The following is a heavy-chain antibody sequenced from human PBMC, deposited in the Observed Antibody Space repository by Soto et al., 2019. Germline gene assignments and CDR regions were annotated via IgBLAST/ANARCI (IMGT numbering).Heavy chain of an antibody. CDR3: ARSNRCDYAFRGFDL. CDR2: IKKDDSER. Sequence: LVQSGGGLVPPGESLTLSCAASQFTFGNFWMNWVRQAPGKGLEWLANIKKDDSERDYLDSVKGRFTISRDNARNSLYLQMRGLRAGYTAVYFCARSNRCDYAFRGFDLWGQGTVVTVSS. J-gene: IGHJ3*01. D-gene: IGHD4-17*01. V-gene: IGHV3-7*03. CDR1: QFTFGNFW.